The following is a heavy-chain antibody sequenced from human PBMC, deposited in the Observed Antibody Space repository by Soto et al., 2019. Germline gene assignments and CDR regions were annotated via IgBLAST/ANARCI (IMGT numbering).Heavy chain of an antibody. D-gene: IGHD5-12*01. CDR3: ASRDPGSSVDY. CDR1: GGSFTSNNW. Sequence: SETLSLTCAVSGGSFTSNNWWTWVRQPPGQGLEWIGEIYRTGSTNYNPSLKSRVTISLDKSENQFSLKVTSLPAAATAVYYCASRDPGSSVDYWGQGTLVTVSS. CDR2: IYRTGST. V-gene: IGHV4-4*02. J-gene: IGHJ4*02.